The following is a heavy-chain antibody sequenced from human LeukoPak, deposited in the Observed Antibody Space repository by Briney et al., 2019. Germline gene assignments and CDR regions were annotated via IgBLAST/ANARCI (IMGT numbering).Heavy chain of an antibody. J-gene: IGHJ6*03. CDR3: ARERRGGPTNYYYYMDV. D-gene: IGHD1-26*01. CDR1: GGSISSYY. CDR2: IYYSGST. Sequence: SETLSLTCTVSGGSISSYYWSWIRQPPGKGLEWIGYIYYSGSTNYNPSLKSRVTISVDTSKNQFSLRLSSVTAADTAVYYCARERRGGPTNYYYYMDVWGKGTTVTVSS. V-gene: IGHV4-59*01.